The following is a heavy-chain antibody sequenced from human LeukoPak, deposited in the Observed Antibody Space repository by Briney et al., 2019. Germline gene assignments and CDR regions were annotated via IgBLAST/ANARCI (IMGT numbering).Heavy chain of an antibody. V-gene: IGHV1-46*01. J-gene: IGHJ4*02. CDR2: INPSGGST. CDR3: ARDLAVAGTFGY. Sequence: ASVKVSCKASGYTFTSYYMHWVRQAPGQGLEWMGIINPSGGSTSYAQKFQGRVTMTRDTSTSTVYMELSSLRSDDTAVYYCARDLAVAGTFGYWGQGTLVTVSS. CDR1: GYTFTSYY. D-gene: IGHD6-19*01.